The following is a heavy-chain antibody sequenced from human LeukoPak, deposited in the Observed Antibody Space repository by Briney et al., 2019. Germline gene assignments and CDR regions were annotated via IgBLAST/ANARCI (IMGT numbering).Heavy chain of an antibody. CDR3: ARVGNGHFDY. D-gene: IGHD2-8*01. V-gene: IGHV4-59*01. Sequence: SETLPLTCIVSGGAISSYYWSWIRQPPRKRLEWFGYIYYSGNTNYNPSLKSRVTISIDTSKNQFSLKLSSVTAADTAVYYCARVGNGHFDYWGQGTLVTVSS. CDR2: IYYSGNT. CDR1: GGAISSYY. J-gene: IGHJ4*02.